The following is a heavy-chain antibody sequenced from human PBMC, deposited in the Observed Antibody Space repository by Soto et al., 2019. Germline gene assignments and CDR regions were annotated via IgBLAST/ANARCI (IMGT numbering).Heavy chain of an antibody. CDR3: ARVFDSLPVSGYYSY. Sequence: GASGKVSCKASGGTFSSYAISWVRQAPGQGLEWMGGIIPIFGTANYAQKFQGRVTITADKSTSTAYMELSSLRSEDTAVYYCARVFDSLPVSGYYSYWGQGTLVTVSS. CDR1: GGTFSSYA. D-gene: IGHD3-22*01. V-gene: IGHV1-69*06. J-gene: IGHJ4*02. CDR2: IIPIFGTA.